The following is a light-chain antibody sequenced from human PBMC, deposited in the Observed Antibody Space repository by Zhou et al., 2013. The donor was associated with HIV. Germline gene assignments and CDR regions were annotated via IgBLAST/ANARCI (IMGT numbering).Light chain of an antibody. CDR3: QQYENLPPLT. CDR2: DAS. CDR1: QGISSA. J-gene: IGKJ4*01. V-gene: IGKV1D-13*01. Sequence: AIQLTQSPSSLSASVGDRVTITCRASQGISSALAWYQQKPGKAPKLLIYDASSLESGVPSRFSGSGSGTDFTLTISSLQPEDIATYYCQQYENLPPLTFGGGTKVEIK.